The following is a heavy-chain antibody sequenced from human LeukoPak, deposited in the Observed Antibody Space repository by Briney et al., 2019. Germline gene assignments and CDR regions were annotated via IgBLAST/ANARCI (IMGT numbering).Heavy chain of an antibody. V-gene: IGHV4-34*01. CDR2: TNHSGST. Sequence: PSETLSLTCAVYGGSFSGYYWSWIRQPPGKGLEWIGETNHSGSTNYNPSLKSRVTMSVDTSKNQFSLKLSSVTAADTAVYYCARETSSGWDFDYWGQGTLVTVSS. CDR1: GGSFSGYY. D-gene: IGHD6-19*01. CDR3: ARETSSGWDFDY. J-gene: IGHJ4*02.